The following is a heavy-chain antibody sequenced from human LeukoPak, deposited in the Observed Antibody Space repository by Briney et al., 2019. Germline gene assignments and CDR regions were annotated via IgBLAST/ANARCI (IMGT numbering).Heavy chain of an antibody. CDR1: DDSISRHFYF. V-gene: IGHV4-31*03. Sequence: PSETLSLTCPVPDDSISRHFYFWSWIRQHPEKGLEWIGYVYDSGSTYVNPSLKSRVFMSVDTSQNQFSLKLSSVTAADTAVYYCARGFDEYSSSSVSLSSAFDIWGQGTMVTVSS. CDR2: VYDSGST. D-gene: IGHD6-6*01. CDR3: ARGFDEYSSSSVSLSSAFDI. J-gene: IGHJ3*02.